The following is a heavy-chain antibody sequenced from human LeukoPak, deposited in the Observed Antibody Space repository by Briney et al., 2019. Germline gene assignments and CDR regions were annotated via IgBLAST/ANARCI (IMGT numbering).Heavy chain of an antibody. Sequence: SETLSLTCTVSGGSISSESYFWGWIRQPSGKGLEWIGSIFYSGKTYYNPSLKSRVTLSVDTSKNQFSLRLSSVTAADTAVYYCAREGYDTSASGAFDIWGQGTVVTVSS. CDR2: IFYSGKT. D-gene: IGHD5-12*01. CDR1: GGSISSESYF. V-gene: IGHV4-39*07. J-gene: IGHJ3*02. CDR3: AREGYDTSASGAFDI.